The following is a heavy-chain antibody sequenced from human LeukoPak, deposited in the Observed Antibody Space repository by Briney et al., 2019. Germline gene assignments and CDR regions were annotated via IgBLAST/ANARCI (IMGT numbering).Heavy chain of an antibody. J-gene: IGHJ4*02. V-gene: IGHV4-59*01. CDR3: ARWSGYYFY. CDR2: IDYSGST. D-gene: IGHD3-3*01. CDR1: GGSISSYY. Sequence: SETLSLTCIVSGGSISSYYWSWIRQPPGKGLEWIGYIDYSGSTNYNPSLKSRVTISVGTSKKQFSLKLSSVTAADTAVYYCARWSGYYFYWGQGTLVTVSS.